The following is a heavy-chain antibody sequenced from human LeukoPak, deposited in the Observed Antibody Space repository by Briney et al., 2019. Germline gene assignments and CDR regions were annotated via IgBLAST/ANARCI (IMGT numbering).Heavy chain of an antibody. D-gene: IGHD3-3*01. CDR2: IKSDGSNT. CDR1: GFTFSRYW. CDR3: AVFGVDNESPGG. J-gene: IGHJ4*02. V-gene: IGHV3-74*01. Sequence: GGSLRLSCAASGFTFSRYWMHWVRQAPGKGPVWVSNIKSDGSNTGYADSVKGRFTISRDNGKNTLYLQMNSLRAEDTAVYYCAVFGVDNESPGGWGQGTLVTVSS.